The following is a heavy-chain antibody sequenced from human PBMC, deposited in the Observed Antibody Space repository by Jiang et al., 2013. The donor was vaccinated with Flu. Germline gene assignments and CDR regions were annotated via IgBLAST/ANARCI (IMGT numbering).Heavy chain of an antibody. CDR3: ARGRIDIAAQTEDNYFDY. J-gene: IGHJ4*02. D-gene: IGHD6-13*01. V-gene: IGHV1-69*01. CDR2: IIPIFGTA. CDR1: GGTFSSYA. Sequence: SGAEVKKPGSSVKVSCKASGGTFSSYAISWVRQAPGQGLEWMGGIIPIFGTANYAQKFQGRVTITADESTSTAYMELSSLRSEDTAVYYCARGRIDIAAQTEDNYFDYWGQGTLVTVSS.